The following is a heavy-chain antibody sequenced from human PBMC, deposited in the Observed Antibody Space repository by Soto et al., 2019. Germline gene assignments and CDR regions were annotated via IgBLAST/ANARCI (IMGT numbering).Heavy chain of an antibody. V-gene: IGHV3-9*01. Sequence: EVQLVESGGGLVQPGRSLRLSCAASGFTFDDYAMHWVRQAPGKGLEWVSGISWNSGSIGYADSVKGRFTISRDNAKNSLYLHMNSLRAEDTALYYVAKDMATVTTDAFDIWGQGTMVTVSS. CDR1: GFTFDDYA. D-gene: IGHD4-17*01. CDR3: AKDMATVTTDAFDI. CDR2: ISWNSGSI. J-gene: IGHJ3*02.